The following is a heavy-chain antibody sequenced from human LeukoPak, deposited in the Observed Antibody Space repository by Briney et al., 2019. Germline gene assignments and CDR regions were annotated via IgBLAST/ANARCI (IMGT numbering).Heavy chain of an antibody. CDR3: ARGTPGGSFDY. D-gene: IGHD3-16*01. Sequence: GGSLRLSCAASGFTFSSYSMNWVRQAPGRGLEWVSSITGASSYIYYADSVKGRFTISRDNAENSLYLQMNSLRAEDTAVYYCARGTPGGSFDYWGQGTLVTVSS. CDR2: ITGASSYI. J-gene: IGHJ4*02. CDR1: GFTFSSYS. V-gene: IGHV3-21*06.